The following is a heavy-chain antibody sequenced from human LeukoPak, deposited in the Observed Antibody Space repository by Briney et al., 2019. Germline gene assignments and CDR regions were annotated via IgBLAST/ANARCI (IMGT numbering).Heavy chain of an antibody. V-gene: IGHV3-15*01. CDR2: IKSKSDGGTT. D-gene: IGHD2-15*01. J-gene: IGHJ6*03. CDR3: TTDAESIVVVVAATRYYYMDV. Sequence: KTGGSLRLSCAASGFTFSNAWMSWVRQAPGKGLEWVGRIKSKSDGGTTDYAAPVKGRITISRDYSKNTLYLQMNSLKTEDAAVYYCTTDAESIVVVVAATRYYYMDVWGKGTTVTVSS. CDR1: GFTFSNAW.